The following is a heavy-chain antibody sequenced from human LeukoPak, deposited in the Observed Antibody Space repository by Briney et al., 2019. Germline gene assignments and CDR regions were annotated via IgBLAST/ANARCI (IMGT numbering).Heavy chain of an antibody. D-gene: IGHD3-3*01. CDR3: HSYYDFWSGYYRHYLEGNGYYYGMDV. CDR1: GFTVSSNY. J-gene: IGHJ6*02. Sequence: GGSLRLSCAASGFTVSSNYMSWVRQAPGEGLEWVSVIYSGGSTYYADSVKGRFTISRDNSKNTLYLQMNSLRAEDTAVYYCHSYYDFWSGYYRHYLEGNGYYYGMDVWGQGTTVTVSS. CDR2: IYSGGST. V-gene: IGHV3-66*01.